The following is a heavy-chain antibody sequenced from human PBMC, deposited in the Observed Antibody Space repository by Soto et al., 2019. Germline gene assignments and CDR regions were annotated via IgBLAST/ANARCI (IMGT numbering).Heavy chain of an antibody. V-gene: IGHV5-10-1*01. D-gene: IGHD6-13*01. CDR1: GYRFTNYW. J-gene: IGHJ6*02. CDR3: GRRSIAATIYGMDV. Sequence: PGESLKISCKGSGYRFTNYWINWVRQMPGKGLEWMGRIDPSDSYTNYSPSFQGHVTISADKSISTAYLQWGSLKASDTAIYYCGRRSIAATIYGMDVWGQGTTVTVSS. CDR2: IDPSDSYT.